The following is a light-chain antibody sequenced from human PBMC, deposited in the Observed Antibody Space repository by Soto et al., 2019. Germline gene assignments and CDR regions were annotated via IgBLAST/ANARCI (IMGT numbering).Light chain of an antibody. J-gene: IGLJ2*01. CDR3: QSYDSSPSVVV. CDR2: GNS. Sequence: QSVLTQPPSVSGAPGQRVTISCTGSSSNIGAGYDVHWYQQLPGTAPKLLIYGNSNRPSGVPDRFSGSKSGNSASLAITGLQAEDEADYYCQSYDSSPSVVVFGGGTKLTVL. CDR1: SSNIGAGYD. V-gene: IGLV1-40*01.